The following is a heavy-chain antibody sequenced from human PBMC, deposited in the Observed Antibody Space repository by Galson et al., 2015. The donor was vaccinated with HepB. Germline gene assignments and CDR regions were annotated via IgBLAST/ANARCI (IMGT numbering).Heavy chain of an antibody. CDR2: ISSNGGGT. Sequence: SLRLSCAASGFTFSSYAMHWVRQAPGKGLEYVSAISSNGGGTYYADSVKGRFTISRDNSKNTLYLQMSSLRAEDTAVYYCVKSTSGYEDFDYWGQGTLVTVSS. V-gene: IGHV3-64D*06. J-gene: IGHJ4*02. D-gene: IGHD5-12*01. CDR3: VKSTSGYEDFDY. CDR1: GFTFSSYA.